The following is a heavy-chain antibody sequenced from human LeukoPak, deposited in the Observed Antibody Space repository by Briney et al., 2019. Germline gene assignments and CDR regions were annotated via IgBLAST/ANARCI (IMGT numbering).Heavy chain of an antibody. Sequence: PGGSLRLSCAASGFTFSSYWMSWVRQAPGKGLEWVANIKQDGSEKHYVDSVKGRFTISRDNAKNSLYLQMNSLRAEDTAVYYCARMYSSGWYPGYYFDYWGQGTLVTVSS. J-gene: IGHJ4*02. V-gene: IGHV3-7*01. CDR3: ARMYSSGWYPGYYFDY. CDR1: GFTFSSYW. CDR2: IKQDGSEK. D-gene: IGHD6-19*01.